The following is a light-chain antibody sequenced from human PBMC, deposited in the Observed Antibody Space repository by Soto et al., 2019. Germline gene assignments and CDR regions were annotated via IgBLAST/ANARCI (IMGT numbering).Light chain of an antibody. CDR1: ESVGSSY. J-gene: IGKJ4*01. V-gene: IGKV3-20*01. CDR2: GAS. Sequence: EIALTQSPDTLSLSPGERATLSCRASESVGSSYVAWYQKKPGQAPRLLIYGASSRASGIPNGFSGSGSGTDFTLTIDRLEPEDFAVYYCQQYSRSPLTFGGGTKVEIK. CDR3: QQYSRSPLT.